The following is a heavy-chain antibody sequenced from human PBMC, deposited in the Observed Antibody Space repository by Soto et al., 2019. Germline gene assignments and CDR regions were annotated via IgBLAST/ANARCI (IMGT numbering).Heavy chain of an antibody. J-gene: IGHJ6*02. CDR2: ISGSGGST. D-gene: IGHD6-6*01. V-gene: IGHV3-23*01. CDR3: AKLPQDSIAARPRHYYYYGMDV. Sequence: GGSLRLSCAASGFTFSSYAMSWVRQAPGKGLEWVSAISGSGGSTYYADSVKGRFTISGDNSKNTLYLQMNSLRAEDTAVYYCAKLPQDSIAARPRHYYYYGMDVWGQGTLVTVSS. CDR1: GFTFSSYA.